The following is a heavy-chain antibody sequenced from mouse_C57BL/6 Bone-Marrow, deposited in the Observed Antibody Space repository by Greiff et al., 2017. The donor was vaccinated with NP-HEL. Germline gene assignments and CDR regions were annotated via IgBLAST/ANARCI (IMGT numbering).Heavy chain of an antibody. CDR2: IHPSDSDT. V-gene: IGHV1-74*04. D-gene: IGHD1-1*01. CDR1: GYTFTSYW. CDR3: AIGVHYYGSSYNYAMDY. Sequence: VKLQESGAELVRPGSSVKVSCKASGYTFTSYWMHWVKQRPGQGLEWIGRIHPSDSDTNYNQKFKGKATLTVDKSSSTAYMQLSSLTSEDSAVYYCAIGVHYYGSSYNYAMDYWGQGTSVTVSS. J-gene: IGHJ4*01.